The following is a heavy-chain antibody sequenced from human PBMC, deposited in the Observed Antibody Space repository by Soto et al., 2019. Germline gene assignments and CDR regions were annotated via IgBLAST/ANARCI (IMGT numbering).Heavy chain of an antibody. J-gene: IGHJ6*02. CDR3: ARDGPWLVTPYYYNGLDV. CDR2: INPNDGGT. CDR1: GYAFNGYY. Sequence: AASVKVSCKASGYAFNGYYIHWVRQAPGQGLEWMGWINPNDGGTSYAQKFQGRATMASDTPTSTPYMELSRLKSDTTAVYYFARDGPWLVTPYYYNGLDVWGQGTTVTVSS. D-gene: IGHD6-6*01. V-gene: IGHV1-2*02.